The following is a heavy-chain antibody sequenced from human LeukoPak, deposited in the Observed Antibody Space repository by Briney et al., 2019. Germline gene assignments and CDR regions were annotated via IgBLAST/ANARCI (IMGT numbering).Heavy chain of an antibody. CDR2: MSPNSGNT. CDR1: GYTFTSYD. J-gene: IGHJ5*02. CDR3: ARGYYYGSGSYP. V-gene: IGHV1-8*01. Sequence: ASVKVSCKASGYTFTSYDINWVRQATGQGLEWMGWMSPNSGNTGYAQKFQGRVTMTRNTSISTAYMELSSLRSEDTAVYYCARGYYYGSGSYPWGQGTLVTVSS. D-gene: IGHD3-10*01.